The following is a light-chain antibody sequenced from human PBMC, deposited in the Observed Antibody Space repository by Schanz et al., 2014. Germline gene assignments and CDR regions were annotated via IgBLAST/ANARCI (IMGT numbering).Light chain of an antibody. J-gene: IGKJ2*01. CDR3: QQYNNWYT. CDR2: AAS. Sequence: EIVLTQSPGTLSLSPGERATLSCRASQSVTSSYLAWYQQKPGQAPRLLIYAASSRATGIPDRFGASGSGTDFTLTISSLQSEDFAVYYCQQYNNWYTFGQGTKLEIK. V-gene: IGKV3-20*01. CDR1: QSVTSSY.